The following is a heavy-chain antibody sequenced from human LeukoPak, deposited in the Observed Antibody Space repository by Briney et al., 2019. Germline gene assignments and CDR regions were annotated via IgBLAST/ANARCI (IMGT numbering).Heavy chain of an antibody. V-gene: IGHV3-11*01. CDR2: ISTRGSTK. CDR3: PRDRGAGYCSSLSCYWLDP. Sequence: PGGSLRLSCAASGFTFRDYDMNWIREAPGQGLGWFSYISTRGSTKFEADSVKGRFTISRDNAKNSLYLQMNSLRAEDTAVYYCPRDRGAGYCSSLSCYWLDPWGQGTLVTVSS. CDR1: GFTFRDYD. D-gene: IGHD2-2*01. J-gene: IGHJ5*02.